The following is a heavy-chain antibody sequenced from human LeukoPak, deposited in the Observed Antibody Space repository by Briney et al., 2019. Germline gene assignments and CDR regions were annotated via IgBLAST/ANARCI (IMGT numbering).Heavy chain of an antibody. CDR1: GFTFSSYA. J-gene: IGHJ4*02. CDR3: AKRGIVIRGILVIGYHQEAYHYDY. V-gene: IGHV3-23*01. CDR2: ISGSGGST. Sequence: GGSLRLSCAASGFTFSSYAMSWVRQAPGKGLEWVSAISGSGGSTYYADSVKGRFTISRENSKNTLYLQMTSLRAEDTAVYFCAKRGIVIRGILVIGYHQEAYHYDYWGQGVLVTVSS. D-gene: IGHD3-10*01.